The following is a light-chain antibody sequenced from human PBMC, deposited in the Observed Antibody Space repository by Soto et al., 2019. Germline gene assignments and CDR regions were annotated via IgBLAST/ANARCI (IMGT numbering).Light chain of an antibody. V-gene: IGKV1-33*01. CDR1: QSISRY. CDR3: QQYDDLPYT. Sequence: DIQMTQSPSSLSASVGDRVTITCRASQSISRYLNWFQQKPGKAPKLLIYDASNLETGVPSRFSGSGSGTHFSFTISSLQPEDVATYYCQQYDDLPYTFGQGTKLEIK. CDR2: DAS. J-gene: IGKJ2*01.